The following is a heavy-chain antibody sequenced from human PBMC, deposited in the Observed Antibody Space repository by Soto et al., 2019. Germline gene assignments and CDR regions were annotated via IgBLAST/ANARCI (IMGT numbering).Heavy chain of an antibody. D-gene: IGHD3-16*01. Sequence: GSLRLSCAVSGFSFTNYEMNWVRQAPGKGLEWIAYIGLSRDTIYYADSVKGRFTISRDHAKNSLELQMNSLRADDTALYYCARESFSASPNFFDYWGRGTQVTVSS. CDR3: ARESFSASPNFFDY. CDR2: IGLSRDTI. CDR1: GFSFTNYE. J-gene: IGHJ4*02. V-gene: IGHV3-48*03.